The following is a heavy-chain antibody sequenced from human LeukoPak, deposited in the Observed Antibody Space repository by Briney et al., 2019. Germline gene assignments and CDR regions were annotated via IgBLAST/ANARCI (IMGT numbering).Heavy chain of an antibody. CDR1: GYTFTGYY. CDR2: INPNSGGT. D-gene: IGHD3-22*01. J-gene: IGHJ2*01. V-gene: IGHV1-2*02. CDR3: ATNYYGSSGRDPYWYFDL. Sequence: GASVKVSCKASGYTFTGYYMHWVRQAPGQGLEWMGWINPNSGGTNYAQKFQGRVTMTRDTSISTAYMELSRLRSDDTAVYYCATNYYGSSGRDPYWYFDLWGRGTLVTVSS.